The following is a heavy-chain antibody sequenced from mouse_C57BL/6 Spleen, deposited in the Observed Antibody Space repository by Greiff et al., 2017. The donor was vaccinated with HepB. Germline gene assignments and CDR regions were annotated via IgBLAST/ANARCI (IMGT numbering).Heavy chain of an antibody. Sequence: VQLQESGAELVKPGASVKISCKASGYAFSSYWMNWVKQRPGKGLEWIGQIYPGDGDTNYNGKFKGKATLTADKSSSTAYMQLSSLTSEDSAVYFCARGGSYRYFDYWGQGTTLTVSS. D-gene: IGHD1-1*01. V-gene: IGHV1-80*01. J-gene: IGHJ2*01. CDR3: ARGGSYRYFDY. CDR2: IYPGDGDT. CDR1: GYAFSSYW.